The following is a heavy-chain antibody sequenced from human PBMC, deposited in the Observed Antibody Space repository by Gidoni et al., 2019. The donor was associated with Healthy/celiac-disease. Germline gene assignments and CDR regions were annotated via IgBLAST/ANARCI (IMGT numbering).Heavy chain of an antibody. CDR1: GFTFSSYA. CDR3: ARDEKVGPTPFDY. J-gene: IGHJ4*02. CDR2: ISYDGSNK. Sequence: QVQLVESGGGVVQPGRSLRLSCAASGFTFSSYAMRWVRQAPGKGLGWVAVISYDGSNKYYADSVKGRFTISRDNSKNTLYLQMNSLRAEDTAVYYCARDEKVGPTPFDYWGQGTLVTVSS. D-gene: IGHD1-26*01. V-gene: IGHV3-30-3*01.